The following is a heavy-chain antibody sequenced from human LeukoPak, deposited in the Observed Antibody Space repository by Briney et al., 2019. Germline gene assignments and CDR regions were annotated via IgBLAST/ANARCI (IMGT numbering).Heavy chain of an antibody. D-gene: IGHD3-16*01. CDR3: ARAFWGSGIDF. V-gene: IGHV4-59*01. CDR2: IHYSGST. CDR1: GGSISSYY. J-gene: IGHJ4*02. Sequence: PSETLSLTCTVSGGSISSYYWSWIRQPPGKGLEWIGYIHYSGSTNYNPSLKSRVTISEDTSKNQFSLKLSSVTAADTAVYYCARAFWGSGIDFWGQGTLVTVSS.